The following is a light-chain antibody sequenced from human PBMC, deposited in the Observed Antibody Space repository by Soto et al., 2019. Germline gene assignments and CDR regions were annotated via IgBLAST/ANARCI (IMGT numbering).Light chain of an antibody. CDR2: EVS. CDR1: SSDVGSYNL. V-gene: IGLV2-23*02. Sequence: QSALTQPASVSGSPGQSITISCIGTSSDVGSYNLVSWYQQHPGKAPKVLIYEVSERPSGVSNPFSGSKSGNTASLTISGLQAEDEAEYYCCSYAGSRTHVLFGGGTKLTVL. CDR3: CSYAGSRTHVL. J-gene: IGLJ2*01.